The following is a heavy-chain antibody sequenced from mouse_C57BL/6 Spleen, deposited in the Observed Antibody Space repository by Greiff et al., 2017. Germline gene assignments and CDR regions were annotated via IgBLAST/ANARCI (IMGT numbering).Heavy chain of an antibody. D-gene: IGHD2-5*01. CDR2: IYPGDGDT. V-gene: IGHV1-82*01. CDR3: ATPYYSNYGGFAY. Sequence: VQLKESGPELVKPGASVKISCKASGYAFSSSWMNWVKQRPGKGLEWIGRIYPGDGDTNYNGKFKGKATLTADKSSSTAYMQLSSLTSEDSAVYFCATPYYSNYGGFAYWGQGTLVTVSA. CDR1: GYAFSSSW. J-gene: IGHJ3*01.